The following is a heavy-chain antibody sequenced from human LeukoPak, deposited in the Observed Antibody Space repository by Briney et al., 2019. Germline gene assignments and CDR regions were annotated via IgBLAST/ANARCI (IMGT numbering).Heavy chain of an antibody. CDR2: ISSSSSTI. V-gene: IGHV3-48*04. Sequence: GGSLRLSCAASGFTFSSYSMNWVRQAPGKGLEWVSYISSSSSTIYYADSVKGRFTISRDNAKNSLYLQMNSLRAEDTAVYYCARDRSSSWPPQGAFDIWGQGTMVTVSS. D-gene: IGHD6-13*01. CDR1: GFTFSSYS. CDR3: ARDRSSSWPPQGAFDI. J-gene: IGHJ3*02.